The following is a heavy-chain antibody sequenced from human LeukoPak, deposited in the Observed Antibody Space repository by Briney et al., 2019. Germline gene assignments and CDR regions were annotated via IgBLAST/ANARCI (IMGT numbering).Heavy chain of an antibody. J-gene: IGHJ4*02. CDR3: ARGLNTYFDY. Sequence: SETLSLTCAVYGGSFSGYYWSWIRQPPGKGLEWIGEVNHSGSTNYNPSLKSRVTISVDTSKNQFSLKLNSVTAADTAVYYCARGLNTYFDYWGQGTLVTVSS. CDR2: VNHSGST. CDR1: GGSFSGYY. V-gene: IGHV4-34*01.